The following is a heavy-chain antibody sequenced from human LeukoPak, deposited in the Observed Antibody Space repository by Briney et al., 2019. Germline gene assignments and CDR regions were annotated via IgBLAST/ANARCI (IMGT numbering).Heavy chain of an antibody. CDR3: AREGVVKGYFDY. Sequence: SETLSLTCTVSGGSISPYFWSWIRQPPGRGLEWIGYIYYRGSTNYNPSLKSRVTISLDTSKNQFSLKLSSVTAADTAVYYCAREGVVKGYFDYWGQGTLVTVSS. CDR1: GGSISPYF. D-gene: IGHD3-3*01. CDR2: IYYRGST. J-gene: IGHJ4*02. V-gene: IGHV4-59*01.